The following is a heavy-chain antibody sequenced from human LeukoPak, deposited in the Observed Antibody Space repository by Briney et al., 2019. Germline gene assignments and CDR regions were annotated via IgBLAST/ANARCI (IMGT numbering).Heavy chain of an antibody. D-gene: IGHD1-26*01. CDR2: ISGSSAYI. CDR3: AKIGPLTAEWELLGPSPHDAFDI. CDR1: GFTFSTCG. V-gene: IGHV3-21*01. Sequence: PGGSLRLSCAASGFTFSTCGMNWVRQAPGKGLEWVSSISGSSAYIYYADSVKGRFTISRDNAKNSLYLQMNSLRAEDTAVYYCAKIGPLTAEWELLGPSPHDAFDIWGQGTMVTVSS. J-gene: IGHJ3*02.